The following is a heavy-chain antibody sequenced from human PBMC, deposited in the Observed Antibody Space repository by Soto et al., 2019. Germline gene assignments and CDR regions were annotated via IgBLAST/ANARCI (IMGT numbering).Heavy chain of an antibody. V-gene: IGHV4-61*01. CDR2: IYYTGST. CDR3: ARATATPDDAFDI. Sequence: PSETLSLTCTVSGDSVSSAIYYWSWIRQPPGKGLEWIGYIYYTGSTNYNPSLKSRVTISVDMSKNQFSLKLSSMAAADTAVYYCARATATPDDAFDIWGQGTMVTVSS. CDR1: GDSVSSAIYY. J-gene: IGHJ3*02. D-gene: IGHD2-15*01.